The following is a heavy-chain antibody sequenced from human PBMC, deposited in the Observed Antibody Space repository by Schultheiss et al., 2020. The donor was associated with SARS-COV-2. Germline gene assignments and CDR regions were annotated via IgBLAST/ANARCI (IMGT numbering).Heavy chain of an antibody. V-gene: IGHV4-34*01. CDR1: GGSFSGYY. J-gene: IGHJ4*02. CDR2: IYHSGST. D-gene: IGHD6-13*01. Sequence: SETLSLTCAVYGGSFSGYYWSWIRQPPGKGLEWIGYIYHSGSTYYNPSLKSRVTISVDTSKNQFSLKLSSVTAADTAMYYCARSTRIEGDGIAAAGNGSFFDYWGQGTLVTVFS. CDR3: ARSTRIEGDGIAAAGNGSFFDY.